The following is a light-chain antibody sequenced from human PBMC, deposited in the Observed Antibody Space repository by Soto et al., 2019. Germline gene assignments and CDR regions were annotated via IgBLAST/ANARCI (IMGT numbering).Light chain of an antibody. CDR1: QSVDSN. J-gene: IGKJ4*01. V-gene: IGKV3D-15*01. CDR2: GAS. CDR3: QQYDKWPLT. Sequence: EIVMTQSPATLSVSPGERATLSCRASQSVDSNLAWSQQKPGQAPSLLIFGASTRATGIPARVSGSGSGTDFTLTISSLQSEYFGVYFCQQYDKWPLTFGGGTKVEIK.